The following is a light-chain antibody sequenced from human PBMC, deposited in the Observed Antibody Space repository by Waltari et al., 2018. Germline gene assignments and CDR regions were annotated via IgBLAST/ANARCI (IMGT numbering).Light chain of an antibody. Sequence: DIQLTQSPSFLSASVGDRVTITCRASQGISSFLAWYQQKPGKAPKFLFYAASTLQSGVPSRFSGSGYGTEFTLTISSLQPEDFATYYCQQLNSYPLTFGGGTKVEIK. V-gene: IGKV1-9*01. J-gene: IGKJ4*01. CDR1: QGISSF. CDR3: QQLNSYPLT. CDR2: AAS.